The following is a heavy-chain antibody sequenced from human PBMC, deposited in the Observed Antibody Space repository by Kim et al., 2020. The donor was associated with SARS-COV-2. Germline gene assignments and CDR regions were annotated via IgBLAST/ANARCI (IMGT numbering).Heavy chain of an antibody. CDR3: ARSYDSRYYYGMDV. CDR1: GGTFSSYA. Sequence: SVKVSCKASGGTFSSYAISWVRQAPGQGLEWMGGIIPIFGAAYYAPKFQGRVTITADESTSTAYMELSSRRSEDTAVYYCARSYDSRYYYGMDVWGQGTTVTVSS. D-gene: IGHD3-22*01. J-gene: IGHJ6*02. V-gene: IGHV1-69*13. CDR2: IIPIFGAA.